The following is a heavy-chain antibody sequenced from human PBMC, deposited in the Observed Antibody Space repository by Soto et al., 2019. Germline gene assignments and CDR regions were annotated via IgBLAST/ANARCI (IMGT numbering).Heavy chain of an antibody. CDR3: ASETSYGMDV. CDR1: GYTFTSYD. J-gene: IGHJ6*02. CDR2: MNPSSGNT. V-gene: IGHV1-8*01. Sequence: QVQLVQSGAEVKKPGASVKVSCKASGYTFTSYDINWVRHATGQGREWMGWMNPSSGNTGYAQKFQGRVTMTRNTSTSTAYMALSSLRSEDTAVYYCASETSYGMDVCGQGTTVTVSS.